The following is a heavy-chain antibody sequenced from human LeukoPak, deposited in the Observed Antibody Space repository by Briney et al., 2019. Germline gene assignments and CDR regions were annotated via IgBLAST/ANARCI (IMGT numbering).Heavy chain of an antibody. CDR3: ARDRVRAGSYYTRYYYYGMDV. Sequence: GGSLRLSCAASGFTVSSNYMSWVRRAPGKGLEWVSVIYSGGSTYYADSVKGRFTISRDNSKNTLYLQMNSLRAEDTAVYYCARDRVRAGSYYTRYYYYGMDVWGQGTTVTVSS. J-gene: IGHJ6*02. D-gene: IGHD3-10*01. CDR2: IYSGGST. CDR1: GFTVSSNY. V-gene: IGHV3-66*01.